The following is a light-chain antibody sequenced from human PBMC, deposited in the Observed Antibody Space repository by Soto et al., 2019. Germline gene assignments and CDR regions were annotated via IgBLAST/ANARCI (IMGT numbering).Light chain of an antibody. CDR2: EAT. CDR3: FSYTIASPYV. J-gene: IGLJ1*01. V-gene: IGLV2-14*01. CDR1: SSDIGRYNF. Sequence: QSALTQPASVSGSPGRSITISCTGTSSDIGRYNFVSWYQHHPGKAPKLIIYEATKRPSGVSYRFSGSKSGNTASLTISGLQAEDEADYYCFSYTIASPYVFGSGPKVAV.